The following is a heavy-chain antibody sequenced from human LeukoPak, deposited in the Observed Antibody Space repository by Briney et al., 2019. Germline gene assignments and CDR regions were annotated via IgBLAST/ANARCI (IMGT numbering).Heavy chain of an antibody. CDR1: GCTLTELS. V-gene: IGHV1-24*01. J-gene: IGHJ4*02. Sequence: ASVKVSCKVSGCTLTELSMHWVRQAPGKGLEWMGGFDPEDGETIYAQKFQGRVTMTEDTSTDTAYMELGSLRSEDTAVYYCATDRIRTYYFDYWGQGTLVTVSS. D-gene: IGHD5-18*01. CDR2: FDPEDGET. CDR3: ATDRIRTYYFDY.